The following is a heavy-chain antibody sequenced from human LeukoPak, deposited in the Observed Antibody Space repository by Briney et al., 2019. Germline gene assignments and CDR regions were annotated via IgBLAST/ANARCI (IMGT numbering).Heavy chain of an antibody. CDR2: IYYSGST. D-gene: IGHD2-15*01. J-gene: IGHJ4*02. V-gene: IGHV4-30-4*01. CDR1: GGSISSGDYY. CDR3: ARHGYCSGGSCYWDY. Sequence: PSETLSLTCTVSGGSISSGDYYWSWIRQPPGKGLEWIGYIYYSGSTYYNPSLKSRVTISVDTSKNQFSLKLSSVTAADTAVHYCARHGYCSGGSCYWDYWGQGTLVTVSS.